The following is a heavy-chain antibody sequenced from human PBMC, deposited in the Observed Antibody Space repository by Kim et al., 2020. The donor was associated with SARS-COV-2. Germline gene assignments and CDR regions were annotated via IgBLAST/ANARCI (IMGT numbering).Heavy chain of an antibody. J-gene: IGHJ6*02. V-gene: IGHV4-34*01. Sequence: PALKSRVTISVDTSKNQFSLKRSSVTAADTAVYYCARARITVVLFYGLDVWGQGTTVTVSS. CDR3: ARARITVVLFYGLDV. D-gene: IGHD3-10*01.